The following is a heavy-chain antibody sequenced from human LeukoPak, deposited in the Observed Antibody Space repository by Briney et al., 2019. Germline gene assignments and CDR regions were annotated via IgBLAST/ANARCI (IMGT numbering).Heavy chain of an antibody. CDR1: GFTLSSYA. V-gene: IGHV3-23*01. CDR2: ISGSGGST. J-gene: IGHJ5*02. CDR3: ARDGKIQRDIWFDP. D-gene: IGHD5-18*01. Sequence: GGSLRLPCAASGFTLSSYAMSWVRQAPGKGLEWVSAISGSGGSTYYADSVKGRFTISRDNTKNSLYLQMNSLRAEDTALYYCARDGKIQRDIWFDPWGPGTLVTVSS.